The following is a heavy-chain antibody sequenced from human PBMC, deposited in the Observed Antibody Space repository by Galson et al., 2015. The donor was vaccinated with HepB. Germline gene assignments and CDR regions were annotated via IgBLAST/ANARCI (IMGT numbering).Heavy chain of an antibody. CDR1: GFTFSSYA. V-gene: IGHV3-30*04. D-gene: IGHD6-13*01. J-gene: IGHJ3*02. CDR2: ISYDGSNK. Sequence: SLRLSCAASGFTFSSYAMHWVRQAPGKGLEWVAVISYDGSNKYYADSVKGRFTISRDNSKNTLYLQMNSLRAEDTAVYYCARSPRAAAAGLDAFDIWGQGTMVTVSS. CDR3: ARSPRAAAAGLDAFDI.